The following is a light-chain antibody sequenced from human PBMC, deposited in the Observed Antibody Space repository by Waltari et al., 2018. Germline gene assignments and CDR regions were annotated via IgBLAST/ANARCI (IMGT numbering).Light chain of an antibody. Sequence: LTQPPSVSVSPGQTASIPCSGNKLGDIYVFWYQQVAGQSPVMVLYQDSKRPSGNPERFSGSNSGNTATLTISGTQAMDEANYYCQVWDSSTLVFGGGTKLTVL. CDR1: KLGDIY. CDR3: QVWDSSTLV. CDR2: QDS. V-gene: IGLV3-1*01. J-gene: IGLJ2*01.